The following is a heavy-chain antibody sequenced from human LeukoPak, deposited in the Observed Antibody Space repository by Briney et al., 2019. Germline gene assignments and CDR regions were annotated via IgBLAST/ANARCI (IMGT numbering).Heavy chain of an antibody. J-gene: IGHJ3*02. CDR1: GFTFSSYG. CDR3: AKGALYGSGSYYSAFDI. CDR2: IRSTGAST. V-gene: IGHV3-23*01. Sequence: GGSLRLSCASSGFTFSSYGMHWVRQAPGKGLEWVSTIRSTGASTYYADSVKGRFTISRDNSKNTLYLQMNILTAKDTAVYYCAKGALYGSGSYYSAFDIWGQGTMVTVSS. D-gene: IGHD3-10*01.